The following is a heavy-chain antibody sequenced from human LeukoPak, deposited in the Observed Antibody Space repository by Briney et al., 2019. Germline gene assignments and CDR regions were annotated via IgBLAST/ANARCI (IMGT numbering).Heavy chain of an antibody. D-gene: IGHD3-16*01. J-gene: IGHJ3*01. CDR2: ISDGGGTT. CDR3: AKPLIAPKAFDL. V-gene: IGHV3-23*01. CDR1: GFTFSSYA. Sequence: GGSLRLSCAASGFTFSSYAMSWVRQAPGKGLEWVSGISDGGGTTYYADSVKGRSTISRDNSKNTLYLQMNSLRAEDTAVFYCAKPLIAPKAFDLWGQGTVVTVSS.